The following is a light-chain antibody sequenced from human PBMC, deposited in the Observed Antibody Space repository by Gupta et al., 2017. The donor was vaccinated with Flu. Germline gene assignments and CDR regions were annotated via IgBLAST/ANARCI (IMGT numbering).Light chain of an antibody. CDR3: QQYNSAPFT. CDR1: QACGHS. Sequence: GGRRTAHVRAIQACGHSISRSQPKPGELPKLLIYGASTRQSGVPDRFSGSGSGTDFTLTISSLRAEDVATYYCQQYNSAPFTFGPGTKVDIK. V-gene: IGKV1-27*01. J-gene: IGKJ3*01. CDR2: GAS.